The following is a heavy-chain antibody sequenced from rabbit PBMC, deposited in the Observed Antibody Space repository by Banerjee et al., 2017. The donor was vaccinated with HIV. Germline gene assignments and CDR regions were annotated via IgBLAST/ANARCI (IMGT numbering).Heavy chain of an antibody. CDR1: GFDLSGRYW. CDR2: IYNGDGRT. CDR3: AREGF. V-gene: IGHV1S45*01. J-gene: IGHJ3*01. Sequence: QEQLVESGGGLVQPEGSLALTCTASGFDLSGRYWICWVRQAPGTGLEWIGCIYNGDGRTYYATWAKGRFTISKTSSTTVTLQMTSLTAADTATYFCAREGFWGPGTLVTVS.